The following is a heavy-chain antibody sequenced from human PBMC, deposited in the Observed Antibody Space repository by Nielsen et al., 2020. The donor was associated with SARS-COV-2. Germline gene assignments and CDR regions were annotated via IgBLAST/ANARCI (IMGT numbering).Heavy chain of an antibody. CDR2: ISSSSSYI. D-gene: IGHD2-15*01. J-gene: IGHJ3*02. CDR1: GFTFSSYS. Sequence: GVLKLSCAASGFTFSSYSMHWVRQAPGKGLEWVSSISSSSSYIYYADSVKGRFTISRDNSKNTLYLQMNSLRAEDTAVYYCAKAVSSRDAFDIWGQGTMVTVSS. V-gene: IGHV3-21*04. CDR3: AKAVSSRDAFDI.